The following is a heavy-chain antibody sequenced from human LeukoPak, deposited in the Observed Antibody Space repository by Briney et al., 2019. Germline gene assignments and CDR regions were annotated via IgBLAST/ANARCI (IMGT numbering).Heavy chain of an antibody. CDR3: ARAHTSAPGTLFDY. D-gene: IGHD3-3*01. Sequence: ASVKVSCKASGGTFSSYAISWVRQAPGQGLEWMGRTNPSGSSTSYAQKFQGRVTMTRDTSTSTLYMELSSLGSEDTAVYYCARAHTSAPGTLFDYWGQGTLVTVYS. V-gene: IGHV1-46*01. CDR2: TNPSGSST. J-gene: IGHJ4*02. CDR1: GGTFSSYA.